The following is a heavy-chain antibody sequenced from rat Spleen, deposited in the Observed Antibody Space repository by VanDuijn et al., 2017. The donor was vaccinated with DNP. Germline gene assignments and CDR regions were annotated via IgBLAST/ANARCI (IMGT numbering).Heavy chain of an antibody. V-gene: IGHV5-31*01. Sequence: EVQLVESGGGLVQPGRSMKLSCAASGFNFNDYWLGWVRQAPGKGLEWVASITNTGDSTYYSDSVKGQFSISRDNAKSTLYLQVNSLRSEDTATYYCTSNPHIRTAAPFDYWGQGVTVTVSS. D-gene: IGHD3-8*01. CDR2: ITNTGDST. J-gene: IGHJ2*01. CDR1: GFNFNDYW. CDR3: TSNPHIRTAAPFDY.